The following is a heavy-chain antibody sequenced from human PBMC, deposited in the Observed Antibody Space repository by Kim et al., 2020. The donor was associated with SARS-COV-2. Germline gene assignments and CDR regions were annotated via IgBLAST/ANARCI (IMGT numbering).Heavy chain of an antibody. CDR2: ISGRGGST. V-gene: IGHV3-23*01. Sequence: GGSLRLSCAASGFTFSSYAMSWVRQAPGKGLDWASAISGRGGSTYYADSVKGRFTISRDNSKNTLYLQMNSLRAEDTAVYYCAKDTGVLVPAEAFDIWGQGTMVTVSS. J-gene: IGHJ3*02. CDR3: AKDTGVLVPAEAFDI. CDR1: GFTFSSYA. D-gene: IGHD6-13*01.